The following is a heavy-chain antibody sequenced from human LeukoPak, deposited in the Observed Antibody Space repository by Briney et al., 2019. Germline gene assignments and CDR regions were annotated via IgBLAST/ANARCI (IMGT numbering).Heavy chain of an antibody. Sequence: KPSETLSLTCTVSGGSISSYYWSWIRQPAGKGLEWIGRIYTSGSTNYNPSLKSRVTMSVDTSKNQFSLKLSSVTAADTAVYYCARDGDSSGHDDFDIWGQGTMVTVSS. J-gene: IGHJ3*02. D-gene: IGHD3-22*01. CDR2: IYTSGST. V-gene: IGHV4-4*07. CDR3: ARDGDSSGHDDFDI. CDR1: GGSISSYY.